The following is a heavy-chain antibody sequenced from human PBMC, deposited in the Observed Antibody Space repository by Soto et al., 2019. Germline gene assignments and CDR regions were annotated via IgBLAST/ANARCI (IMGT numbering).Heavy chain of an antibody. CDR1: GFTVSSNY. J-gene: IGHJ6*02. CDR2: IYSGGST. CDR3: ASEAELELDYYGMDV. Sequence: EVQLVETGGGLIQPGGSLRLSCAASGFTVSSNYMSWVRQAPGKGLEWVSVIYSGGSTYYADSVKGRFTISRDNSKNTLYLQMNSLRAEDTAVYYCASEAELELDYYGMDVRGQGTTVTVSS. V-gene: IGHV3-53*02. D-gene: IGHD1-7*01.